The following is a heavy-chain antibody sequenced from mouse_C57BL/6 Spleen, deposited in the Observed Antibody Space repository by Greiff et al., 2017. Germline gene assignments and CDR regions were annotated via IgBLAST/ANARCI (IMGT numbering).Heavy chain of an antibody. D-gene: IGHD1-1*01. J-gene: IGHJ3*01. CDR3: ARGGSSSGWFAY. V-gene: IGHV5-4*03. CDR2: ISDGGSYT. CDR1: GFTFSSYA. Sequence: EVKLMESGGGLVKPGGSLKLSCAASGFTFSSYAMSWVRQTPEKRLEWVATISDGGSYTYYPDNVKGRFTISRDNAKNNLYLQVSHLKSEDTAMYYCARGGSSSGWFAYWGQGTLVTVSA.